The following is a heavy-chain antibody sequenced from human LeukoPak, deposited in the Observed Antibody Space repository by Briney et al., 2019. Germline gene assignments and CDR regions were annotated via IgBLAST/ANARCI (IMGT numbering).Heavy chain of an antibody. D-gene: IGHD2-21*02. Sequence: PSETLSLTCTVSGGSISSYYWSWIRQPPGKGLEWIGYIYYSGSTNYNPSLKSRVTISVDTSKNQFSLKLSSVTAADTAVYYCASLDRLEVTDGIDAFDIWGQGTMVTVSS. V-gene: IGHV4-59*01. CDR3: ASLDRLEVTDGIDAFDI. CDR1: GGSISSYY. CDR2: IYYSGST. J-gene: IGHJ3*02.